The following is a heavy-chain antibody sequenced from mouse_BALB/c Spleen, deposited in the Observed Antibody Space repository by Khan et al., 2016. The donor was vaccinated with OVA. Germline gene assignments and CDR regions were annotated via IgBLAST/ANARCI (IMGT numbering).Heavy chain of an antibody. D-gene: IGHD4-1*01. J-gene: IGHJ3*01. V-gene: IGHV5-6*01. CDR3: ADNVTGSFAY. Sequence: EVELVESGGDLVKPGGSLKLSCAVSGFTFSSYSMSWVRQTPDKRLEWVASISSGGDYTYYPDCVKGRFTISRDNAKNTLYLHMSDLKSEDTAMYYCADNVTGSFAYGGQGTLVTVSA. CDR2: ISSGGDYT. CDR1: GFTFSSYS.